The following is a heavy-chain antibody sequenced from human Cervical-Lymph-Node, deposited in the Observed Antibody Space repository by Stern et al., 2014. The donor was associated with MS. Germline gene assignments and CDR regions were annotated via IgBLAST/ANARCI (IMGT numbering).Heavy chain of an antibody. V-gene: IGHV3-13*01. J-gene: IGHJ6*02. Sequence: VQLVQSGGSLVQPGGSLRLSCVASGFTFSSYDMHWVRQGPGKALEWVSLIGTAGNTHYLDSVKGRFTISRENAMNSLYLQMNSLRVDDTAVYYCVRDPSGWGMDVWGQGTTVTVSS. CDR2: IGTAGNT. CDR3: VRDPSGWGMDV. D-gene: IGHD6-19*01. CDR1: GFTFSSYD.